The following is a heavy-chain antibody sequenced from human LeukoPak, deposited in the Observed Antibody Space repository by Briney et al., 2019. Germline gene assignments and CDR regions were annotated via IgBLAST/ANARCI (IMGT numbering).Heavy chain of an antibody. Sequence: GSLRLSFAASGFTFSSYDMHWVRQATGKGLEWVSAIGTAGDTYYPGSVKGRFTISRENAKISLYLQMNSLRAGDTAVHYCARSVRSVGDDAFDIWGQGTMVTVSS. CDR3: ARSVRSVGDDAFDI. J-gene: IGHJ3*02. CDR2: IGTAGDT. D-gene: IGHD1-26*01. V-gene: IGHV3-13*01. CDR1: GFTFSSYD.